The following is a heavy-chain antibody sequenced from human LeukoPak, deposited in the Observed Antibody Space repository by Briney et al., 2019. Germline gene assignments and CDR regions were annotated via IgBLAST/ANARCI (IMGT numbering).Heavy chain of an antibody. D-gene: IGHD2-15*01. CDR2: TYYKSKWYN. CDR3: ARGVLGYCSGGSCYPPDDYYYGMDV. V-gene: IGHV6-1*01. Sequence: SQTLSLTCAISGDSVSSNSAAWNWIRQSPSRGLEWLGRTYYKSKWYNDYAVSVKSRITINPDTSKNQFSLQLNSVTPEDTAVYYCARGVLGYCSGGSCYPPDDYYYGMDVWGQGTTVTVSS. CDR1: GDSVSSNSAA. J-gene: IGHJ6*02.